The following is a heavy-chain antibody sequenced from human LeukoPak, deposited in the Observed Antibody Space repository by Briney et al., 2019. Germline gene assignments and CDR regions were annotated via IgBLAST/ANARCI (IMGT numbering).Heavy chain of an antibody. D-gene: IGHD4-11*01. Sequence: GGSLRLSCAASGFTFSSYSMNWVRQAPGQGLEWVSAISGSGGSTYYADSVKGRFTISRDSSKNTLYLQINSLRAEDTALYYCARNDYSTLDYWGQGTLVTVSS. CDR1: GFTFSSYS. V-gene: IGHV3-23*01. J-gene: IGHJ4*02. CDR2: ISGSGGST. CDR3: ARNDYSTLDY.